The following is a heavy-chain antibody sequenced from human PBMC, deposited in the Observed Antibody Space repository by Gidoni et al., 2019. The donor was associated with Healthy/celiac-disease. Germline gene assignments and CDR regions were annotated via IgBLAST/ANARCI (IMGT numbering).Heavy chain of an antibody. Sequence: QVQLVESGGGVVEPGRSLGLSLAAYDVTLSGYGMHWVRQAPGKGLEWVAVISYDGSNKYYADSVKGRFTISRDNSKNTLYLQMNSLRAEDTAVYYCAKERRYDFGGGPLDVWGQGTTVTVSS. D-gene: IGHD3-3*01. J-gene: IGHJ6*02. CDR2: ISYDGSNK. CDR1: DVTLSGYG. CDR3: AKERRYDFGGGPLDV. V-gene: IGHV3-30*18.